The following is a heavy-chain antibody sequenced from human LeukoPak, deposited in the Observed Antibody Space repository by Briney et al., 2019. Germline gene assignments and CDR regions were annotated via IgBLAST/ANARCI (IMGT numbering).Heavy chain of an antibody. CDR2: ISSDGNNK. V-gene: IGHV3-30*04. Sequence: GGSLRLSCAASRFTFSNYAMHWVRQAPGKGLEWVALISSDGNNKYYADSVKGRFTISRDNSKSTLYLQMNSLRDEDTAVNYCARAGGTELLGPLADWGQGTLVTVSS. J-gene: IGHJ4*02. CDR3: ARAGGTELLGPLAD. CDR1: RFTFSNYA. D-gene: IGHD1-14*01.